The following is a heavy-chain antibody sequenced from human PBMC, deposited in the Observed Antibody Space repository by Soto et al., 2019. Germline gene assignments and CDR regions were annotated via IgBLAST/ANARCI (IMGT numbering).Heavy chain of an antibody. V-gene: IGHV1-69*01. CDR3: ARQMNRGVIFDY. CDR1: GGIFSDYA. J-gene: IGHJ4*02. CDR2: IIPIFGTT. Sequence: QVQLVQSGAEVRRPGSSVKVSCKTSGGIFSDYALSWVRQAPGQGLEWMGRIIPIFGTTIYAQKFHRRVTITADEPTSTAFMELSSLRSEDTAVYYCARQMNRGVIFDYWGQGTLVTVSS. D-gene: IGHD3-10*01.